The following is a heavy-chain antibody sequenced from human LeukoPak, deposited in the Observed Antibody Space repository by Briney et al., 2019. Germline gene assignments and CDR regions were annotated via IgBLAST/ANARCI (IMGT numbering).Heavy chain of an antibody. CDR3: ARFRGYCSSTSCYELDV. CDR1: GYTFTGYY. D-gene: IGHD2-2*03. CDR2: INPNSGGT. J-gene: IGHJ6*02. Sequence: ASVKVSCKASGYTFTGYYMRWVRQAPGQGLEWMGWINPNSGGTNYAQKFQGRVTMTRDTSISTAYMELSRLRSDDTAVYYCARFRGYCSSTSCYELDVWGQGTTVTVSS. V-gene: IGHV1-2*02.